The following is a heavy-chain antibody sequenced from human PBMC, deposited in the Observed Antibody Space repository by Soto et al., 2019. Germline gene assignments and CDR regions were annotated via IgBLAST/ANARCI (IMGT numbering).Heavy chain of an antibody. V-gene: IGHV3-23*01. CDR1: GCSFNSYA. Sequence: EVQLLDSGGGLVQPGGSLRLACAASGCSFNSYAMVWFRQAPGKGLEWVSVISARGGSSYFADSVKGLFTISRDNSKNVLTLEMNNLRAEDTATYFCAKGYIEYSAWVDHWGQGTVVLVSS. J-gene: IGHJ4*02. CDR3: AKGYIEYSAWVDH. CDR2: ISARGGSS. D-gene: IGHD5-12*01.